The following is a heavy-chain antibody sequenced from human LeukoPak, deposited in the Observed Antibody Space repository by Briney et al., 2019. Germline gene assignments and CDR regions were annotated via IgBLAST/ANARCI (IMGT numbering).Heavy chain of an antibody. J-gene: IGHJ4*02. CDR1: GFTFSSYG. V-gene: IGHV3-30*18. Sequence: PGGSLRLSCAASGFTFSSYGMHWVRQAPGKGLEWVAVISYDGSNKYYADSVKGRYTISRDNSKNTLYLQMNSLRAEDTAVYYCAKEGAHDYGGPDYFDYWGQGTLVTVSS. CDR2: ISYDGSNK. D-gene: IGHD2-21*01. CDR3: AKEGAHDYGGPDYFDY.